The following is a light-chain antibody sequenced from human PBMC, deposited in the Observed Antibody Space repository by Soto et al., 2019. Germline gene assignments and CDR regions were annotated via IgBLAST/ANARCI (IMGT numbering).Light chain of an antibody. J-gene: IGLJ1*01. CDR1: SSNIGGNS. CDR2: DDN. V-gene: IGLV1-51*01. Sequence: QSVMTQPPSVSAAPGQKVTISCSGSSSNIGGNSVSWYQQLPGTAPKLLIYDDNKRPSGIPDRFSGSKSGNTASLTISGLQAEDEADYYCCSYAGSSTPYVFGTGTKLTVL. CDR3: CSYAGSSTPYV.